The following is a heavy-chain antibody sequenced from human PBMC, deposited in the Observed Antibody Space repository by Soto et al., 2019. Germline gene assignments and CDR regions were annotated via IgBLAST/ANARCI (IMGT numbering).Heavy chain of an antibody. CDR1: GFTFSTYS. D-gene: IGHD3-22*01. V-gene: IGHV3-21*01. J-gene: IGHJ4*02. CDR3: ATEKYYYYTGGYYY. Sequence: EVQLVESGGGLVKPGGSLRLSCEASGFTFSTYSMNWVRQAPGKGLEWVSSISSSSSYIYYADSVKGRFTISRDNAKNSLYLQMNSLSAEDTAVYYCATEKYYYYTGGYYYWGQGTLVTVSS. CDR2: ISSSSSYI.